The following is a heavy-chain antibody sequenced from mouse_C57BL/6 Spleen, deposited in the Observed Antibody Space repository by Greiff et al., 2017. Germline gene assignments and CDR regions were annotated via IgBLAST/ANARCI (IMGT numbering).Heavy chain of an antibody. CDR1: GFTFSSYG. CDR2: ISSGGSYT. D-gene: IGHD2-4*01. Sequence: EVQRVESGGDLVKPGGSLKLSCAASGFTFSSYGMSWVRQTPDKRLEWVATISSGGSYTYYPDSVKGRFTISRDNAKNTLYLQMSSLKSEDTAMYYCAIYYDYDDYYAMDYWGQGTSVTVSS. V-gene: IGHV5-6*01. J-gene: IGHJ4*01. CDR3: AIYYDYDDYYAMDY.